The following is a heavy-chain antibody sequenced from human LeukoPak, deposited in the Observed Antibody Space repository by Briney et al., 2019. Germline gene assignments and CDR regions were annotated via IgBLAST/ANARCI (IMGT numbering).Heavy chain of an antibody. D-gene: IGHD2-2*01. V-gene: IGHV3-23*01. CDR3: AKRDIVVVPAANIDY. J-gene: IGHJ4*02. CDR1: GFTFSSYA. CDR2: ISGSGGST. Sequence: GGSLRLSCAASGFTFSSYAMSWVRQAPGKGLEWVSAISGSGGSTYYADSVKGRFTISRDNSKNALYLQMNSLRAEDTAVYYCAKRDIVVVPAANIDYWGQGTLVTVSS.